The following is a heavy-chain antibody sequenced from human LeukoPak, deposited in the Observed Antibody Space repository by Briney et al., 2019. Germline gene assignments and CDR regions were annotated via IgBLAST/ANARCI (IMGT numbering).Heavy chain of an antibody. V-gene: IGHV4-30-4*01. CDR2: IYHSGNT. CDR3: ARGQENYDLFNWFDP. Sequence: SETLSLTCIVSGGSVSSTDYYWSWIRQSPGKGLEWIGDIYHSGNTFYNPSLESRVTISLDTSMNQFSLKLSSVTAADTAVYYCARGQENYDLFNWFDPWGQGTLVTVSS. D-gene: IGHD3-3*01. CDR1: GGSVSSTDYY. J-gene: IGHJ5*02.